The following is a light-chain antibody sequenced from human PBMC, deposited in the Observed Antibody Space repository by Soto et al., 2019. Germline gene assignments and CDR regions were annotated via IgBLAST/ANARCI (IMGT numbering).Light chain of an antibody. J-gene: IGKJ1*01. CDR3: QQYNTFWT. Sequence: GDRVTITCQASQDIXNYXXWXXQXPXXXPXXLIFSASGLQSGVPSRFSGGGSGTEFTLTISSLQPDDFATYYCQQYNTFWTFGQGNKVDIK. CDR2: SAS. CDR1: QDIXNY. V-gene: IGKV1-16*01.